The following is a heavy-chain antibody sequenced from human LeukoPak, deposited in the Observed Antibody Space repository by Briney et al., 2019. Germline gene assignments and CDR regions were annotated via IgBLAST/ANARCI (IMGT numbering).Heavy chain of an antibody. V-gene: IGHV3-48*03. CDR1: GFPFSSYE. D-gene: IGHD6-6*01. J-gene: IGHJ4*02. CDR3: ARGGIAARFAH. CDR2: ISSGSSSI. Sequence: GGSLRLSCAASGFPFSSYEMNWVRQAPGKGLEWVSSISSGSSSIFYADSVRGRFTISRDNAKNSLYLQMNSLRVEDTAVYYCARGGIAARFAHWGQGTLVTVSS.